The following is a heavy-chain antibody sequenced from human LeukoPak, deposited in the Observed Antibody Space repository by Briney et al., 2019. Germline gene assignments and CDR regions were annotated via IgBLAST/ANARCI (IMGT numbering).Heavy chain of an antibody. J-gene: IGHJ4*02. V-gene: IGHV3-23*01. CDR1: GFTFSSYA. CDR2: ISGSGGST. D-gene: IGHD3-10*01. Sequence: GGSLRLSCAASGFTFSSYAMHWVRQAPGKGLEWVSAISGSGGSTYYADSVKGRFTISRDNSKNTLYLQMNSLRAEDTAVFYCARDEGSGSYLDYWGQGTLVAVSS. CDR3: ARDEGSGSYLDY.